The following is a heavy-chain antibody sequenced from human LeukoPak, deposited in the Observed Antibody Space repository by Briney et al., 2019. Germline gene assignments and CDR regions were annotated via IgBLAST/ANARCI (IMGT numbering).Heavy chain of an antibody. D-gene: IGHD6-19*01. V-gene: IGHV4-31*03. CDR1: GGSISSGGYY. Sequence: SETLSLTCTVSGGSISSGGYYWSWIRQHPGKGLEWIGYIYYSGSTYYNPSLKSRVTISVDTSKNQFSLKLSSVTAADTAVYYCARAAEQWLVRPICWFDPWGQGTLVTVS. CDR2: IYYSGST. CDR3: ARAAEQWLVRPICWFDP. J-gene: IGHJ5*02.